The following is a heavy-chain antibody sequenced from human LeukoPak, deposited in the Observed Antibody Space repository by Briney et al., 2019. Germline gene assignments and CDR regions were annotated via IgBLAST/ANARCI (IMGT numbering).Heavy chain of an antibody. V-gene: IGHV4-59*01. CDR3: AREVQWLRWPGIDY. CDR2: IYYSGST. CDR1: GGSISSYY. J-gene: IGHJ4*02. D-gene: IGHD4-23*01. Sequence: PSETLSLTCTVSGGSISSYYWSWIRQPPGKGLEWIGYIYYSGSTNYNPSLKSRVTISVDTSKNQFSLKLSSVTAADTAVYYCAREVQWLRWPGIDYWGQGTLVTVSS.